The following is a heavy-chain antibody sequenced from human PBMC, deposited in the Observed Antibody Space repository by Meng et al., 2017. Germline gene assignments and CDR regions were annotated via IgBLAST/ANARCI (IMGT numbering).Heavy chain of an antibody. CDR1: GYTFTGYY. D-gene: IGHD4-17*01. Sequence: GQLGQSGAEVKKPGASVKVSCKASGYTFTGYYMHWGRQAPGQGLEGMGRINPNSGGTNYAQKFQGRVTMTRDTSISTAYMELSRLRSDDTAVYYCYGDYSQGPNWGQGTLVTVSS. CDR3: YGDYSQGPN. CDR2: INPNSGGT. V-gene: IGHV1-2*06. J-gene: IGHJ4*02.